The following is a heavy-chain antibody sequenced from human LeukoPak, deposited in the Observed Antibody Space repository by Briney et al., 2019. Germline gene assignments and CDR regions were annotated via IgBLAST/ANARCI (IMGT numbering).Heavy chain of an antibody. D-gene: IGHD5-24*01. V-gene: IGHV1-24*01. J-gene: IGHJ4*02. CDR1: GYTLTELS. CDR3: ATLEMATISFGY. Sequence: ASVKVSCEVSGYTLTELSMHWVRQAPGKGLEWMGGFDPEDGETIYAQKFQGRVTMTEDTSTDTAYMELSSLRSEDTAVYYCATLEMATISFGYWGQGTLVTVSS. CDR2: FDPEDGET.